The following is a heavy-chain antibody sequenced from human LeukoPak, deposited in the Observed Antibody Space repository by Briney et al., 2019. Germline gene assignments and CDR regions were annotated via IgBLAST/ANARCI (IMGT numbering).Heavy chain of an antibody. CDR3: ASSNLYCTNGVCYTVFDY. V-gene: IGHV1-69*13. CDR2: IIPIFGTA. D-gene: IGHD2-8*01. J-gene: IGHJ4*02. CDR1: GGTFSSYA. Sequence: SVKVSCKASGGTFSSYAISWVRQAPGQGLEWMGGIIPIFGTANYAQKFQGRVTITADESTSTAYMELSSLRSEDTAVYYCASSNLYCTNGVCYTVFDYWGQGTLVTVSS.